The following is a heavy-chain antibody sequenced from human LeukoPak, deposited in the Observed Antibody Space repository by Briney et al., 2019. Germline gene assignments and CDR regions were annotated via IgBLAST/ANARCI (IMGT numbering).Heavy chain of an antibody. D-gene: IGHD5-12*01. CDR3: VTNGGGDSGYGNFDY. J-gene: IGHJ4*02. V-gene: IGHV3-9*01. CDR1: GFTFDDYA. Sequence: PGGSLRLSCAVSGFTFDDYAMHWVRQVPGKGLEWVSGINWNSDSTGYAVRGRFTISRDNAKNSLYLQMNSLRVEDTALYYCVTNGGGDSGYGNFDYWGQGTLVTVSS. CDR2: INWNSDST.